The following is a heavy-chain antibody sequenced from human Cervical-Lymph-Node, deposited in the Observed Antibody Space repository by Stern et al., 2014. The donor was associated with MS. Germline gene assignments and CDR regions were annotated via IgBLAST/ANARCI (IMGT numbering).Heavy chain of an antibody. CDR3: ARDYSNYGMDV. CDR2: ISNDGRNI. Sequence: QMQLVQSGGGPVKAGGSLRLSCAASGFTFSGYYMSWIRQAPGKGLECLLYISNDGRNIYYADSVKGRFTVSRDNAKNSVYLQMNSLGVDDTALYYCARDYSNYGMDVWGQGTTVTVSS. J-gene: IGHJ6*02. CDR1: GFTFSGYY. V-gene: IGHV3-11*01.